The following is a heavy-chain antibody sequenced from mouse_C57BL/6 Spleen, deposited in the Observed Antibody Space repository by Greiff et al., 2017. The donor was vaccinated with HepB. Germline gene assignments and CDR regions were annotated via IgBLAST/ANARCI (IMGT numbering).Heavy chain of an antibody. J-gene: IGHJ3*01. CDR1: GYTFTSYW. V-gene: IGHV1-52*01. D-gene: IGHD3-1*01. Sequence: QVQLQQPGAELVRPGSSVKLSCKASGYTFTSYWMHWVKQRPIQGLEWIGNIDPSDSETHYNQKFKDKATLTVDKSSSTAYMQLSSLTSEDSAVYYCARGGSGAWFAYWGQGTLVTVSA. CDR2: IDPSDSET. CDR3: ARGGSGAWFAY.